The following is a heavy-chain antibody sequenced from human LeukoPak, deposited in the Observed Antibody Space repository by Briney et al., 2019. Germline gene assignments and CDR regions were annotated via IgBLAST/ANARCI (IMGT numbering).Heavy chain of an antibody. D-gene: IGHD3-22*01. J-gene: IGHJ4*02. CDR2: ISYDRSNK. CDR3: ARAKYYYDSSGYYYY. V-gene: IGHV3-30-3*01. Sequence: GRSLRLSCAASGFTFSSYAMHWVRQAPGKGLEWVAVISYDRSNKYYADSVKGRFTISRDNSKNTLYLQMNSLRAEDTAVYYCARAKYYYDSSGYYYYWGQGTLVTVSS. CDR1: GFTFSSYA.